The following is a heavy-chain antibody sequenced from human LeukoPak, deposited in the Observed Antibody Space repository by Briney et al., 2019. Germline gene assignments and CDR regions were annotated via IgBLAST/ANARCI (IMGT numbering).Heavy chain of an antibody. V-gene: IGHV4-4*07. CDR1: GGSINNYY. CDR3: ARGRYCSADICSGGDAFDI. J-gene: IGHJ3*02. D-gene: IGHD2-15*01. Sequence: SETLSPTCTVSGGSINNYYWGWIRQPAGKGLEWIGRIYTRGSTNYNPSLKSRVTMSVDTSKNQFSLKLSSVTAADTAVYYCARGRYCSADICSGGDAFDIWGQGTMVSVSS. CDR2: IYTRGST.